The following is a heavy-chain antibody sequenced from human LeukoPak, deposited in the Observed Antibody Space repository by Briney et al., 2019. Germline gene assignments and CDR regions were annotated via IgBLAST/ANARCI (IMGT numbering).Heavy chain of an antibody. CDR3: ARGPSGYHNT. D-gene: IGHD5-12*01. CDR1: GFTFSSYG. CDR2: IRYDGSNK. J-gene: IGHJ4*02. V-gene: IGHV3-30*02. Sequence: GGSLRLSCAASGFTFSSYGMHWVRQAPGKGLEWAAFIRYDGSNKYYADSVKGRFTISRDNSKNTLYLQMNSLRAEDTAVYYCARGPSGYHNTGGQGTLVTVSS.